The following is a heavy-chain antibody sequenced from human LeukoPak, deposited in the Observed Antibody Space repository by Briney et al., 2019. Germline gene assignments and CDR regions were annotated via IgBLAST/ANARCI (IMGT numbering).Heavy chain of an antibody. Sequence: GESLKVSCKASGYTFTSYGISWVRQAPGQGLEWMGWISAYNGNTNYAQKLQGRVTMTTDTSTSTAYMELRGLRSDDTAVYYCARDPHSYCSGGSCYGWFDPWGQGTLVTVSS. V-gene: IGHV1-18*01. CDR2: ISAYNGNT. D-gene: IGHD2-15*01. CDR1: GYTFTSYG. J-gene: IGHJ5*02. CDR3: ARDPHSYCSGGSCYGWFDP.